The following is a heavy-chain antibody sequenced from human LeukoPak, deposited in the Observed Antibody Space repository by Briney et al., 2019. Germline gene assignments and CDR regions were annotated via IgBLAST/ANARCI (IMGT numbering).Heavy chain of an antibody. CDR2: ISGSGAST. D-gene: IGHD1-26*01. CDR1: GFTLSTNA. Sequence: PGGSLRLSCLTSGFTLSTNAMSWVRQAPGKGLEWISGISGSGASTYYADSVKGRFTISRDDSRNTLYLQMNSLRGDDTAVYYCAKDVGKWESLHFFDYWGQGTRVTVSS. J-gene: IGHJ4*02. V-gene: IGHV3-23*01. CDR3: AKDVGKWESLHFFDY.